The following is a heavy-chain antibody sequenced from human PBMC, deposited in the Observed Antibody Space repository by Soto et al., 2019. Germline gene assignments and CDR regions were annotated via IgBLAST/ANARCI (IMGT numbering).Heavy chain of an antibody. CDR3: ARAPRGNYGYPSYFXY. V-gene: IGHV4-30-2*01. Sequence: SSETLSLTCDVSGDTISTGGYTWAWIRQPPGKALEWIGHTYHSGNPYYNPSLKSRVIISVDRSKNQFSLKLSSVTAADTAVYYCARAPRGNYGYPSYFXYWGQGTLVTVSS. J-gene: IGHJ4*02. D-gene: IGHD3-10*01. CDR1: GDTISTGGYT. CDR2: TYHSGNP.